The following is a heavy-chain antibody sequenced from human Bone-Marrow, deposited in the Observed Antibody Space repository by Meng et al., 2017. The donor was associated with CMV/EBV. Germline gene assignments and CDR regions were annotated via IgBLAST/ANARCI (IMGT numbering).Heavy chain of an antibody. CDR1: GGSFSGYY. D-gene: IGHD3-10*01. V-gene: IGHV4-34*01. J-gene: IGHJ5*02. CDR2: INHSGST. Sequence: QVQVLQLGVRPLKPLETLSLACAAYGGSFSGYYWSWIRQPPGKGLEWIGEINHSGSTNYNPSLKSRVTISVDTSKNQFSLKLSSVTAADTAVYYCARGFRYYPRYYGSGSSDNWFDPWGQGTLVTVSS. CDR3: ARGFRYYPRYYGSGSSDNWFDP.